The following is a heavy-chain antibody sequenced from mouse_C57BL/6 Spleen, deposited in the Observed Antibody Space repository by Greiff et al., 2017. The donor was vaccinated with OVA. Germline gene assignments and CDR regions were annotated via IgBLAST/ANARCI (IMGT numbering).Heavy chain of an antibody. V-gene: IGHV7-3*01. CDR3: ARSKGWYFDV. Sequence: EVKLMESGGGLVQPGGSLSLSCAASGFTFTDYYMSWVRQPPGKALEWLGFIRNKANGYTTEYSASVKGRFTISRDNSQSILYLQMNALRAEDSATYYCARSKGWYFDVWGTGTTVTVSS. J-gene: IGHJ1*03. CDR1: GFTFTDYY. CDR2: IRNKANGYTT.